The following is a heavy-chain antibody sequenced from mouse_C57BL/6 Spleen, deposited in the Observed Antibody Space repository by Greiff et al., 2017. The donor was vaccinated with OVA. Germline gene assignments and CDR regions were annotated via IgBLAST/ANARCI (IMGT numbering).Heavy chain of an antibody. CDR3: ASLYYDYDGEHFDV. D-gene: IGHD2-4*01. J-gene: IGHJ1*03. CDR1: GYTFTSYW. V-gene: IGHV1-7*01. CDR2: INPSSGYT. Sequence: QVQLKQSGAELAKPGASVKLSCKASGYTFTSYWMHWVKQRPGQGLEWIGYINPSSGYTKYNQKFKDKATLSADKSSSTAYMQLSSLTYEDSAVYYCASLYYDYDGEHFDVWGTGTTVTVSS.